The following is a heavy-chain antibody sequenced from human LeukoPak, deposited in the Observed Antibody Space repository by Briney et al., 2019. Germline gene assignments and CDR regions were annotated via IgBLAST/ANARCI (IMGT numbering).Heavy chain of an antibody. CDR1: GYTFTSYD. CDR2: MNPNSGNT. Sequence: ASVKVSCKASGYTFTSYDINWVRQATGQGLEWMGWMNPNSGNTGYAQKFQGRVTMTRNTSISTAYMELSSLRSEDTAVYYCARSLRDCSGGSCQYYFDYWGQGTLVTVSS. J-gene: IGHJ4*02. V-gene: IGHV1-8*01. D-gene: IGHD2-15*01. CDR3: ARSLRDCSGGSCQYYFDY.